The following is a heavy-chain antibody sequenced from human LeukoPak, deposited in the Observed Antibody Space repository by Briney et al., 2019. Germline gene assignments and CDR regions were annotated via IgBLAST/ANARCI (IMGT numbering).Heavy chain of an antibody. CDR2: ISSNGGST. J-gene: IGHJ4*02. V-gene: IGHV3-64*01. CDR1: GFTFSSYA. Sequence: GGSLRLSCAASGFTFSSYAMHWVRQAPGKGLEYVSGISSNGGSTYYANSVKGRSTSSRGNSKSTLYLQMGSLRAEDMAVYYCARGYDFWSGYWSHSDYWGQGTLVTVSS. D-gene: IGHD3-3*01. CDR3: ARGYDFWSGYWSHSDY.